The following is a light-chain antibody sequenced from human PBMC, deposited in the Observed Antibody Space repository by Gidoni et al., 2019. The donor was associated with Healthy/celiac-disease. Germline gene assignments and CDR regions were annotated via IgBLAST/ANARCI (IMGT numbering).Light chain of an antibody. CDR3: QSYDSSLSGSV. Sequence: QSVLPQPPSVSGAPGQRVTISCTGSSSNIGAGYDVHWYQPLPGTAPKLLSYGNRNRPSGVPDRFAGSKSGTSASLAITGLQAEDEADYYCQSYDSSLSGSVFGGGTKLTVL. V-gene: IGLV1-40*01. CDR2: GNR. CDR1: SSNIGAGYD. J-gene: IGLJ2*01.